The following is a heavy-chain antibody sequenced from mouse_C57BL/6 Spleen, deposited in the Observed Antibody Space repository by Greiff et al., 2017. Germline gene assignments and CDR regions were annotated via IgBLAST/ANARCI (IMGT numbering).Heavy chain of an antibody. Sequence: DVKLQESGPELVKPGASVKIPCKASGYTFTDYNMDWVKQSHGKSLEWIGDINPNNGGTIYNQKFKGKATLTVDKSSSTAYMELRSLTSEDTTVDYCARGRGRDYYFDYWGQGTTLTVSS. CDR1: GYTFTDYN. CDR2: INPNNGGT. V-gene: IGHV1-18*01. J-gene: IGHJ2*01. CDR3: ARGRGRDYYFDY.